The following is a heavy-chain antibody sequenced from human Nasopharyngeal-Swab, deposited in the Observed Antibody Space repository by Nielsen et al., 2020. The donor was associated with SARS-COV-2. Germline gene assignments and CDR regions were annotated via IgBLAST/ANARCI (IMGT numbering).Heavy chain of an antibody. CDR1: GFTFSSYA. CDR3: AKGAGTAPLDY. J-gene: IGHJ4*02. V-gene: IGHV3-23*01. Sequence: GESLKISCAASGFTFSSYAMSWVRQAPGKGLESVSAISGSGFSTYYADSVKGRFTISRDYSKNTLYLQMNSLRAEDTAVYYCAKGAGTAPLDYWGQGTLVTVSS. D-gene: IGHD6-13*01. CDR2: ISGSGFST.